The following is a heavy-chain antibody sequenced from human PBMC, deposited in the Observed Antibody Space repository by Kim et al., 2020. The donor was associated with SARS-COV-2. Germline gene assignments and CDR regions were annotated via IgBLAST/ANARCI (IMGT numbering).Heavy chain of an antibody. Sequence: DSVKGRFTISRDNSKTTLYLQMNSLRAEDTAVYYCARSKDYGGSLGYFDYWGQGTLVTVSS. D-gene: IGHD4-17*01. V-gene: IGHV3-30*01. J-gene: IGHJ4*02. CDR3: ARSKDYGGSLGYFDY.